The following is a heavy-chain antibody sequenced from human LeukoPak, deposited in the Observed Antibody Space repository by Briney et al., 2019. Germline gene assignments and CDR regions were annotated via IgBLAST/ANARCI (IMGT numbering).Heavy chain of an antibody. V-gene: IGHV4-61*02. CDR3: ANYYDSSGYYYGAFDI. CDR1: GGSLSSGSDY. Sequence: PSQTLSLTCTVSGGSLSSGSDYWSWIRQSAGKGLEWIGRIYASGSTNYNPSLKSRVTISVDTSKNQFSLKLSSVTAADTAVYYCANYYDSSGYYYGAFDIWGQGTMVTVSS. CDR2: IYASGST. J-gene: IGHJ3*02. D-gene: IGHD3-22*01.